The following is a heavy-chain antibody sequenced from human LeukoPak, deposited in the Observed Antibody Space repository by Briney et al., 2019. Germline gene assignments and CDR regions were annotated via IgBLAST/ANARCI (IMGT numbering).Heavy chain of an antibody. D-gene: IGHD6-19*01. Sequence: PGGSLRLSCAASGFTFSSYWMTWVRQAPGKGLEWVSSTVSRGTTQYADSVKGRFSVSRDTSKNTLYLQMNSLRADDTAVYYCAKCSTSAYTSGWCNWIDPWGQGTLVTVSS. J-gene: IGHJ5*02. CDR1: GFTFSSYW. CDR3: AKCSTSAYTSGWCNWIDP. CDR2: TVSRGTT. V-gene: IGHV3-23*01.